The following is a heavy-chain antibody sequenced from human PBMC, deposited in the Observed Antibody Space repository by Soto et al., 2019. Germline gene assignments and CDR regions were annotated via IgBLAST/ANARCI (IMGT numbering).Heavy chain of an antibody. D-gene: IGHD3-10*01. J-gene: IGHJ6*02. V-gene: IGHV3-30*18. CDR3: AKDVSGKGYYYYGMDV. CDR1: GFTFSSYG. CDR2: ISYDGINK. Sequence: QVQLVESGGGVVQPGRSLRLSCAASGFTFSSYGMHWVRQAPGKGLEWVAVISYDGINKYYADSVKGRFTISRDNSKNTLYLQMNSLRAEDTAVYYCAKDVSGKGYYYYGMDVWGQGTTVXVSS.